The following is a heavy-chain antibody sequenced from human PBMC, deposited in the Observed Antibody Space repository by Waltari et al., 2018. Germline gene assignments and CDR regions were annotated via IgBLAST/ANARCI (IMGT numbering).Heavy chain of an antibody. CDR3: ARDAVHGSGSYYRVGAFDI. V-gene: IGHV1-18*01. D-gene: IGHD3-10*01. Sequence: QVQLVQSGAEVKKPGASVKVSCKASGYTFTSYGISWVRQAPGQGLEWMGWISAYKGNTNYAQKVQGRVTMTTDTSTSTAYMELRSLRSDDTAVYYCARDAVHGSGSYYRVGAFDIWGQGTMVTVSS. J-gene: IGHJ3*02. CDR1: GYTFTSYG. CDR2: ISAYKGNT.